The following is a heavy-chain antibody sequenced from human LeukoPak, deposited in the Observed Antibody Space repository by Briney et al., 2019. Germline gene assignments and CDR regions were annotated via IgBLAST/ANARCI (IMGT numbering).Heavy chain of an antibody. CDR1: GFTFSSYA. Sequence: GGSLRLSCAASGFTFSSYAMHWVRQAPGKGLEYVSAISSNGGSTYYANSVKGRFTISRDNSKNTLYLQMGSLRAEDMAVYYCARTGDYCSSTSCYRFDYWGQGTLVTVSS. D-gene: IGHD2-2*01. CDR3: ARTGDYCSSTSCYRFDY. J-gene: IGHJ4*02. CDR2: ISSNGGST. V-gene: IGHV3-64*01.